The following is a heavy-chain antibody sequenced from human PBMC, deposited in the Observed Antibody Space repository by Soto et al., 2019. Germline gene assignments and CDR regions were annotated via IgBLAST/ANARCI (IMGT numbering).Heavy chain of an antibody. CDR2: TTGSGDRS. D-gene: IGHD6-13*01. V-gene: IGHV3-23*01. Sequence: GGSLRLSCAASGFTFSNYAMNWVRQAPGGGLEWVSATTGSGDRSYLTDSVKGRFTISRDNSKNSLFLHMNSLRAEDTAVYYCARDFIASTATGLLSDVWGKGTTVTVS. CDR3: ARDFIASTATGLLSDV. J-gene: IGHJ6*03. CDR1: GFTFSNYA.